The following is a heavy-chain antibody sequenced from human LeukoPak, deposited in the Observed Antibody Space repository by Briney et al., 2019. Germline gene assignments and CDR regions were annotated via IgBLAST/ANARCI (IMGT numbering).Heavy chain of an antibody. D-gene: IGHD3-10*01. CDR3: ARESRGRFCDY. J-gene: IGHJ4*02. CDR1: GYTFTSYD. Sequence: ASVKVSCKASGYTFTSYDINWVRQAPGQGLEWMGIINPSGGSTSYAQKFQGRVTMTRDTSTSTVYMELSSLRSEDTAVYYCARESRGRFCDYWGQGTLVTVSS. CDR2: INPSGGST. V-gene: IGHV1-46*01.